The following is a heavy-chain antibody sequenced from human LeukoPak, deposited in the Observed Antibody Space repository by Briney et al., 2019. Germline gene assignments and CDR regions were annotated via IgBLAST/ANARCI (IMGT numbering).Heavy chain of an antibody. CDR1: GFTFSDYG. V-gene: IGHV3-30*02. CDR3: AKRAMWDLYWYFDL. CDR2: IQNDGSNT. Sequence: PGGSLRLSCAASGFTFSDYGMNWVRQTPGKGLEWLAFIQNDGSNTFYADSVKGRFTISRDNSKDTLYLQMNSLRAEDTAVYYCAKRAMWDLYWYFDLWGRGTLVTVSS. J-gene: IGHJ2*01. D-gene: IGHD1-26*01.